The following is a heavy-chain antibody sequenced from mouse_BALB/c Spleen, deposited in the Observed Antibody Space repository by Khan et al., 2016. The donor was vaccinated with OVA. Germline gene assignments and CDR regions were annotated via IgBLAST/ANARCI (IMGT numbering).Heavy chain of an antibody. CDR2: IWSGGGT. J-gene: IGHJ3*01. V-gene: IGHV2-2*01. CDR1: GFSLTTYG. Sequence: QVQLKQSGPGLVQPSQSLSITCTVSGFSLTTYGVHWVRQSPGKGLEWLGVIWSGGGTDYNAAFISRLSISKDNSKSQVFFKMNSLQADDTAMYYGARNSYMYDFTYWGQGTLVTVSA. CDR3: ARNSYMYDFTY. D-gene: IGHD2-14*01.